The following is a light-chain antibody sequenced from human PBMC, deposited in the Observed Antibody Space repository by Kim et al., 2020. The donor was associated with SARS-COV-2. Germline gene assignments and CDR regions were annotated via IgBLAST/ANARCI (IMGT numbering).Light chain of an antibody. CDR3: QSYDSSLGVCV. J-gene: IGLJ3*02. V-gene: IGLV1-40*01. Sequence: QSVLTQPPSVSGAPGQRVTISCTGSTSNIGAGYDVHWYQQLPGTAPKLLMYDNSNRPSGVPDRFSGSKSGTSASLAITGLQAEDEADYYCQSYDSSLGVCVFGGGIQLTVL. CDR2: DNS. CDR1: TSNIGAGYD.